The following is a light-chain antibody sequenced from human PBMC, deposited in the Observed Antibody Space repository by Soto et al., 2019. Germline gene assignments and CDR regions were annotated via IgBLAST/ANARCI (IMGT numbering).Light chain of an antibody. V-gene: IGKV4-1*01. CDR3: QQYYSTPYT. J-gene: IGKJ2*01. Sequence: DIVMTQSPDSLAVSLGERATINCKSSQSVLYSSNNNNYLAWYQQKPGQPPKLLIYWASTRESGVPDRFSGSGSGTDFTLTISSLQAEDVAVYYCQQYYSTPYTFGQGTKREIK. CDR2: WAS. CDR1: QSVLYSSNNNNY.